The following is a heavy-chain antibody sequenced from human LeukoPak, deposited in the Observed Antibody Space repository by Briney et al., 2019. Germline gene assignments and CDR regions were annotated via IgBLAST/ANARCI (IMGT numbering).Heavy chain of an antibody. V-gene: IGHV3-48*03. D-gene: IGHD6-6*01. J-gene: IGHJ4*02. Sequence: GGSLRLSCAASGFTFSSYEMNWVRQAPGKGLEWVSYISSSGSTIYYADSVKGRFPISRDNAKNSLYLQMNSLRAEDTAVYYCASDSSPGNYWGQGTLVTVSS. CDR2: ISSSGSTI. CDR3: ASDSSPGNY. CDR1: GFTFSSYE.